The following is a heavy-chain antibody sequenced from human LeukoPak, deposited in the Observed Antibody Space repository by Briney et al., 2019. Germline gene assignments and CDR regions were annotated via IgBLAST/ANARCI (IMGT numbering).Heavy chain of an antibody. D-gene: IGHD5-18*01. Sequence: PSETLSLTCTFTGGSISSSNFYWGWIRQPPGKGLEWIGTSGSTYYNPSLKSRVTISVDTSKNQFSLKLSSVTAAGTAVYYCARSRGRSYGSWGQGTLVTVSS. CDR2: SGST. CDR3: ARSRGRSYGS. V-gene: IGHV4-39*01. CDR1: GGSISSSNFY. J-gene: IGHJ4*02.